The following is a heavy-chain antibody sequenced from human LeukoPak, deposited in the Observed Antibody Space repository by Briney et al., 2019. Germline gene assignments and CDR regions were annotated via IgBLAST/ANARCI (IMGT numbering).Heavy chain of an antibody. D-gene: IGHD1-26*01. CDR2: INHSGGT. J-gene: IGHJ4*02. Sequence: PSETLSLTCTVSGGSIRSGGYYRSWVRQPPGKGLEWIGEINHSGGTKYNPSLKSRVTISVDTSKTQFSLKLSSVTAADTAVYYCAQVSSGLGPLRDYWGQGTLVTVSS. CDR3: AQVSSGLGPLRDY. V-gene: IGHV4-34*01. CDR1: GGSIRSGGYY.